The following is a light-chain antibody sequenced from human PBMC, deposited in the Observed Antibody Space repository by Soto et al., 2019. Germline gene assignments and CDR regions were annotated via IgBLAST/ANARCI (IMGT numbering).Light chain of an antibody. V-gene: IGLV2-8*01. J-gene: IGLJ3*02. CDR3: GSHAGNSNLV. Sequence: QSALTQPASVSDSPGQSITISCTGTSSDVGGSNFVSWYQQHPGKAPKLMIYEVTKRPSGVPDRFSGSKSGNTASLTVSGLQTEDEADYYCGSHAGNSNLVFGGGTKLTVL. CDR2: EVT. CDR1: SSDVGGSNF.